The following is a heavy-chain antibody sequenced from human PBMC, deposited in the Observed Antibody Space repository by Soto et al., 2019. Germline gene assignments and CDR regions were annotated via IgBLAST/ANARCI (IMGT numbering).Heavy chain of an antibody. CDR1: GIAFSGPG. J-gene: IGHJ4*02. CDR3: ARKYHFGSGSYLYYFDE. D-gene: IGHD3-10*01. CDR2: IRFDGGST. Sequence: GGSLRLSCAASGIAFSGPGMHWGRQAPGEGLEWVAVIRFDGGSTYYGDSVKGRFSISRDNSKNTLFLQLNSLRAEDTAVYYCARKYHFGSGSYLYYFDEWGQGGLVTVSS. V-gene: IGHV3-33*01.